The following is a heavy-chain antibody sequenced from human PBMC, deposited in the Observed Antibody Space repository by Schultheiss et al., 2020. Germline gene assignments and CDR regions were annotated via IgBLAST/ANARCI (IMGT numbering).Heavy chain of an antibody. J-gene: IGHJ4*02. CDR3: ARGRAQYFDY. CDR1: GGSISSYY. V-gene: IGHV4-59*12. CDR2: IYYSGST. Sequence: SETLSLTCTVSGGSISSYYWSWVRQPPGKGLEWIGSIYYSGSTNYNPSLKSRVTISVDTSKNQFSLKLSSVTAADTAVYYCARGRAQYFDYWGQGTLVTVS.